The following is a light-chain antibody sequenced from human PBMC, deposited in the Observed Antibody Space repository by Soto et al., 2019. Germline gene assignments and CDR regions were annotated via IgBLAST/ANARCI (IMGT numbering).Light chain of an antibody. CDR3: QHYGSLPIS. CDR2: GAS. CDR1: QSVISSY. Sequence: EVVLSQSARALSLSTGERATLSCRASQSVISSYLAWYRQKPGQAPRLLIYGASNRATGIPDRFSGIGSGTDFTLTISRLEPEEFAVFYCQHYGSLPISFGQRTRLEIK. V-gene: IGKV3-20*01. J-gene: IGKJ5*01.